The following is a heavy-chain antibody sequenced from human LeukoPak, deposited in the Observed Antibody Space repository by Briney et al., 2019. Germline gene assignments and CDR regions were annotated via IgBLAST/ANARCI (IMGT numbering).Heavy chain of an antibody. V-gene: IGHV3-23*01. CDR2: ISGSGGST. CDR3: AIEAVYGGEP. CDR1: GFTFSSYA. J-gene: IGHJ5*02. Sequence: GGSLRLSCAASGFTFSSYAMSWVRQAPGKGLEWVSAISGSGGSTYYVAAVKGRFTISRDNYKNTLYLQMNSLRAEDTAVYYCAIEAVYGGEPWGQGTLVTVSS. D-gene: IGHD4/OR15-4a*01.